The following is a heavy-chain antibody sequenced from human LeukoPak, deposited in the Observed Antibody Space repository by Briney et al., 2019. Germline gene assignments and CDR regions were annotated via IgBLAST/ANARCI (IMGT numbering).Heavy chain of an antibody. D-gene: IGHD1-26*01. CDR1: GYTFTSYG. CDR2: ISAYNGNT. V-gene: IGHV1-18*01. J-gene: IGHJ4*02. CDR3: ARDDTGGSYSVPYY. Sequence: ASVKVSCKASGYTFTSYGISWVRQAPGQGLEWMGWISAYNGNTNYAQKLQGRVTMTTDTSTSTAHMELRSLRSDDTAVYYCARDDTGGSYSVPYYWGQGTLVTVSS.